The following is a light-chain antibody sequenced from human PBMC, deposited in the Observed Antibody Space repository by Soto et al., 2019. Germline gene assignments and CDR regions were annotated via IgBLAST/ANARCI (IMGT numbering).Light chain of an antibody. Sequence: DIQMTQSPSSLSASVEDRVIITCRASQSISNHLNWYQQKPGKAPKLLIFAASSLQSGVPSTFSGSGSGTEFTLTISSLQPDDFSSYYCQHYFRYPWTFGQGTKVDNK. CDR2: AAS. J-gene: IGKJ1*01. CDR3: QHYFRYPWT. CDR1: QSISNH. V-gene: IGKV1-39*01.